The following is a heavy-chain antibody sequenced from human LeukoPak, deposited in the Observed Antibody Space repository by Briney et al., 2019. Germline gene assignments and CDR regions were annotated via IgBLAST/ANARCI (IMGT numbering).Heavy chain of an antibody. CDR2: ISGSGGTT. Sequence: GGSLRLSCAASGFTFSSYAMSWVRQAPGKGLEWVSAISGSGGTTYYADSVKGRFPISRDNSKNTLYLQMNTLRAEDRAVYYCARYCGGDCSKGFDYWGQGTLVTVSS. J-gene: IGHJ4*02. CDR3: ARYCGGDCSKGFDY. V-gene: IGHV3-23*01. D-gene: IGHD2-21*02. CDR1: GFTFSSYA.